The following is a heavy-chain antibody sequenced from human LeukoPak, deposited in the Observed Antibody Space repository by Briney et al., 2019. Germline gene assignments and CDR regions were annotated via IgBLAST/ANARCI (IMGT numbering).Heavy chain of an antibody. V-gene: IGHV3-21*01. CDR2: ISSSGSYM. CDR1: GFIFSTYT. J-gene: IGHJ5*02. Sequence: GGSLRLSCAASGFIFSTYTMNWVRQAPGKGLEWVSSISSSGSYMSYVDSVKGRFTISRDNAKNSLYLQMNSLRVEDTALYYCARGGSALDPWGQGTLVTVSS. CDR3: ARGGSALDP. D-gene: IGHD2-15*01.